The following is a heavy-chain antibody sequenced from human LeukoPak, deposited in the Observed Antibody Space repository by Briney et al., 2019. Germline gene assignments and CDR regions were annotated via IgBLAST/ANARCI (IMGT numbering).Heavy chain of an antibody. V-gene: IGHV4-34*01. CDR1: GGSFSGYY. Sequence: SETLSLTCAVYGGSFSGYYWSWIRQPPGKGLEWIGEMNHSGSTNYNPSLKSRVTISVDTSKNQFSLKLSSVTAADTAVYYCAGTALLRYFDWLLPNWFDPWGQGTLVTVSS. D-gene: IGHD3-9*01. J-gene: IGHJ5*02. CDR2: MNHSGST. CDR3: AGTALLRYFDWLLPNWFDP.